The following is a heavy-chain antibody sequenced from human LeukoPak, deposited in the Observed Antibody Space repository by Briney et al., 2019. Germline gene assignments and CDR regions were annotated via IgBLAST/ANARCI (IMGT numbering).Heavy chain of an antibody. J-gene: IGHJ3*02. CDR3: ARASGYDAFDI. CDR1: GFTLSSYA. D-gene: IGHD5-12*01. CDR2: ISYDGSNK. Sequence: GGSLRLSCAASGFTLSSYAMHWVRQAPGKGLEGVAGISYDGSNKYYADSVKGRFTISRDNSKNTLYLQMNSLRAEDTAVYYCARASGYDAFDIWGQGTMVTVSS. V-gene: IGHV3-30-3*01.